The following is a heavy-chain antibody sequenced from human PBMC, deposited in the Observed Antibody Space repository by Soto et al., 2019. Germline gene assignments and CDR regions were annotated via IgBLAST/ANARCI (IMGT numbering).Heavy chain of an antibody. CDR1: GDSVSSNSAA. Sequence: SQTLSLTCAISGDSVSSNSAAWNWIRQSPSRGLEWLGRTYYRSKWYNDYAVSVKSRITINPDTSKNQFSLQLNSVTPEDTAVYYCAREICRQWFGECAGELVVDPWGQGTLVTVSS. CDR3: AREICRQWFGECAGELVVDP. J-gene: IGHJ5*02. V-gene: IGHV6-1*01. D-gene: IGHD3-10*01. CDR2: TYYRSKWYN.